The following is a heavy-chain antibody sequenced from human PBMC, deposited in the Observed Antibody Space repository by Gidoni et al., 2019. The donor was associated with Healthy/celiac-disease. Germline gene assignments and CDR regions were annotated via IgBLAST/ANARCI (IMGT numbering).Heavy chain of an antibody. J-gene: IGHJ6*02. D-gene: IGHD2-15*01. CDR3: ARGPPLGYCSGGSCYPYYYGMDV. Sequence: EVQLVESGGGLVKPGGALRLSCAASGCTFSSYSMNWVRPAPGKGLEGVSSISSSSSYIYSAASVKGRFTISRDNAKNSLYLQMNSLRAEDTAVYYCARGPPLGYCSGGSCYPYYYGMDVWGQGITVTVSS. V-gene: IGHV3-21*01. CDR1: GCTFSSYS. CDR2: ISSSSSYI.